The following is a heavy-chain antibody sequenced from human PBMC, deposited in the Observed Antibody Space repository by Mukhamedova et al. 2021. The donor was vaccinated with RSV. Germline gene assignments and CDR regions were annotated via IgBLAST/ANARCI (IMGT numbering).Heavy chain of an antibody. CDR3: ARSNYDFWSGWGGYYYGM. V-gene: IGHV3-30*04. Sequence: SSYAMHWVRQAPGKGLEWVAVISYDGSNKYYADSVKGRFTISRDNSKNTLYLQMNSLRAEGTAVYYCARSNYDFWSGWGGYYYGM. D-gene: IGHD3-3*01. CDR2: ISYDGSNK. J-gene: IGHJ6*01. CDR1: SSYA.